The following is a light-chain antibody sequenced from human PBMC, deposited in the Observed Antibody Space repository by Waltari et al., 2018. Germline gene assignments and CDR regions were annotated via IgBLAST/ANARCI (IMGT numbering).Light chain of an antibody. CDR1: ESVSNY. J-gene: IGKJ4*01. V-gene: IGKV3-11*01. CDR3: QQGVILPLT. Sequence: EIVLTQSPVTLSLAVGERATLSCRASESVSNYLAWYQQKPGQSPTLLIYDTSKRATGIPGRFSGSGYGTDFTLTINNLEAEDFALYYCQQGVILPLTFGGGTKLEIK. CDR2: DTS.